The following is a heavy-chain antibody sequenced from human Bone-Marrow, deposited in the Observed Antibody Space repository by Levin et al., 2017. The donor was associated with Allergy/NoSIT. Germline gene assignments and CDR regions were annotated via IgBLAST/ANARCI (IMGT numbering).Heavy chain of an antibody. D-gene: IGHD2-15*01. V-gene: IGHV3-30*18. CDR1: GFTFSSYG. J-gene: IGHJ3*02. CDR2: ISYDGSNK. CDR3: AKDADIVVVVAATGDAFDI. Sequence: SCAASGFTFSSYGMHWVRQAPGKGLEWVAVISYDGSNKYYADSVKGRFTISRDNSKNTLYLQMNSLRAEDTAVYYCAKDADIVVVVAATGDAFDIWGQGTMVTVSS.